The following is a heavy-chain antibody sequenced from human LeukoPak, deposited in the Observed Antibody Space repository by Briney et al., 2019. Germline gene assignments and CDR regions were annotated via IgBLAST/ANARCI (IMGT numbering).Heavy chain of an antibody. J-gene: IGHJ6*02. V-gene: IGHV3-74*01. Sequence: GGSLRLSCAASGFTFSSSWLHWVRQAPGKGLVWVSRINERGSSTSYADSVKGRFTISRDNAKNTLYLQMNSLRVEDTAVYYCVRGMDVWGQGTTVTVSS. CDR2: INERGSST. CDR1: GFTFSSSW. CDR3: VRGMDV.